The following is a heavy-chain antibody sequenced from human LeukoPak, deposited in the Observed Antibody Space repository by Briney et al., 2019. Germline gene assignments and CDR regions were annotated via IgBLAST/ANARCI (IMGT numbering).Heavy chain of an antibody. CDR1: GFTFSSYA. CDR3: AKDREYSGVFDY. D-gene: IGHD5-12*01. Sequence: GGSLRLSCAASGFTFSSYAMSWVRQAPGRGLEWVSAISGSGGSTYYADSVKGRFTISRDNSKNTLYLQMNSLRAEDTAVYYCAKDREYSGVFDYWGQGTLVTVSS. J-gene: IGHJ4*02. V-gene: IGHV3-23*01. CDR2: ISGSGGST.